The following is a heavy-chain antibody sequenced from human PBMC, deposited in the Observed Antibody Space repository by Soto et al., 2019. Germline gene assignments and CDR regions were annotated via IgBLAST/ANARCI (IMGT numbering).Heavy chain of an antibody. CDR3: AADMAPTDMYHWFDP. V-gene: IGHV1-58*02. Sequence: QTQLVQSGPEVKKPGTSVKVSCKASGFTFSSSAIQWVRQARGQRLEWIGWIVVGSGNTKCAQKFQERLTMTRDMSTSTAYMELSSLRSEDTAVYYCAADMAPTDMYHWFDPWGQGTLVTVSS. D-gene: IGHD1-1*01. J-gene: IGHJ5*02. CDR1: GFTFSSSA. CDR2: IVVGSGNT.